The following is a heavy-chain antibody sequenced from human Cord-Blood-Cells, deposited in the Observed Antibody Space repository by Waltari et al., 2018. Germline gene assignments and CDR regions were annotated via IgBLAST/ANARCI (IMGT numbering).Heavy chain of an antibody. V-gene: IGHV1-8*03. Sequence: QVQLVQSGAEVKKPGASVKVSCKASGYTFTSYDINWVRQATGQGLEWMEWMNPNSGNTGYAQKFQGRVTITRNTSISTAYMELSSLRSEDTAVYYCARSGYSYGYYYYYGMDVWGQGTTVTVSS. CDR1: GYTFTSYD. J-gene: IGHJ6*02. D-gene: IGHD5-18*01. CDR2: MNPNSGNT. CDR3: ARSGYSYGYYYYYGMDV.